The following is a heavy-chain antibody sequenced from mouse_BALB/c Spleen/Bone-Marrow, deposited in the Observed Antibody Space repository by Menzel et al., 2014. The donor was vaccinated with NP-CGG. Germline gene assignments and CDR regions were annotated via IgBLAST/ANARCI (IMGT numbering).Heavy chain of an antibody. V-gene: IGHV1-4*01. CDR3: AREVYGSWFAY. CDR1: GYTFAYYT. J-gene: IGHJ3*01. Sequence: QVQLQQPGAELARPGASVKMSCKASGYTFAYYTVHWVKPRPGQGLEWIGYINPSSGYTNYNQKFKDKATLTTDKSSSTAYMQLSSLTSEDSAVYYCAREVYGSWFAYWGQGTLVTVSA. CDR2: INPSSGYT. D-gene: IGHD2-2*01.